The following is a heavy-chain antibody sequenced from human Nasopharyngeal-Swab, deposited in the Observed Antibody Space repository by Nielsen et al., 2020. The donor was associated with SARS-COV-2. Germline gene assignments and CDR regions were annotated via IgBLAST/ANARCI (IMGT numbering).Heavy chain of an antibody. J-gene: IGHJ4*02. CDR2: ISYDGSNK. CDR3: AKDPYSYGQPTTIDY. CDR1: GFTFSSYG. Sequence: GGSLRLSCAASGFTFSSYGMHWVRQAPGTGLEGVAIISYDGSNKYYADSVRGRITISRDNSKNTLYLQMNSLRAEDTAVYYCAKDPYSYGQPTTIDYWGQGTLVTVSS. D-gene: IGHD5-18*01. V-gene: IGHV3-30*18.